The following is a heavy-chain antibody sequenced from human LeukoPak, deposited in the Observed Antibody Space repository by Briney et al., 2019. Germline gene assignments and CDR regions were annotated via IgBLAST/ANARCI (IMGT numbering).Heavy chain of an antibody. CDR1: GGSISSGSCY. J-gene: IGHJ6*03. D-gene: IGHD1-26*01. CDR3: ARTSISGSYYVGYYYYMDV. CDR2: IYYSGST. V-gene: IGHV4-61*01. Sequence: SQTLSLTCTVSGGSISSGSCYWSWIRQPPGKGLEWIGYIYYSGSTNYNPSLKSRVTISVDTSKNQFSLKLSSVTAADTAVYYCARTSISGSYYVGYYYYMDVWGKGTTVTVSS.